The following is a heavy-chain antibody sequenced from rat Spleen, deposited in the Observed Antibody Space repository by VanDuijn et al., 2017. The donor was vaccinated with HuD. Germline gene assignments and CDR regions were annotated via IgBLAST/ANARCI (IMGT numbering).Heavy chain of an antibody. Sequence: EVQLQESGPGLVKPSQSLSLTCSVTGYSITSTYRWNWIRKFPGNKLEWMGSINSAGSTNYNPSLKSRISITRDTSKNQFFLQVNSVTTEDTATYYCAREDYYYDGTYFPYWYFDFWGPGTMVTVSS. D-gene: IGHD1-12*02. J-gene: IGHJ1*01. CDR3: AREDYYYDGTYFPYWYFDF. CDR2: INSAGST. V-gene: IGHV3-3*01. CDR1: GYSITSTYR.